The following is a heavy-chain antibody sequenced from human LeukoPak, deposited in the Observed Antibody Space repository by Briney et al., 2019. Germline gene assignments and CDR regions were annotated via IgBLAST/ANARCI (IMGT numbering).Heavy chain of an antibody. V-gene: IGHV1-69*13. CDR1: GGTLSTYA. D-gene: IGHD2-21*02. CDR2: VIPMFGTV. CDR3: ASRGGVTQENDYYYFAMDV. J-gene: IGHJ6*02. Sequence: SVKVSCKPSGGTLSTYAISWVRQAPGQGPQWMGGVIPMFGTVRNAQKLQGRVTITADDSTSTAYMELSSLRFEDTAVYYCASRGGVTQENDYYYFAMDVWGQGTTVTVSS.